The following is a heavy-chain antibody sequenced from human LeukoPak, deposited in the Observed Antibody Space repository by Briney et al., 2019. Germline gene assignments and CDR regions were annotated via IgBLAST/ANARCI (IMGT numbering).Heavy chain of an antibody. CDR1: GFTFSTYA. D-gene: IGHD6-19*01. CDR3: ASDRNTNAWYYY. V-gene: IGHV3-64D*09. Sequence: GGSLRLSCSASGFTFSTYAMHWVRQAPGKGLEYVSVISSNGGSTYYADSVKGRFTISRDNSKNTLYLQMSSLRPEDTAVYYCASDRNTNAWYYYWGQGTLVTVSS. CDR2: ISSNGGST. J-gene: IGHJ4*02.